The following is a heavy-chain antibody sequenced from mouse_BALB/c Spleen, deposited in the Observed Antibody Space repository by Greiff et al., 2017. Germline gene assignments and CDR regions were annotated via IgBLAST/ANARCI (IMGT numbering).Heavy chain of an antibody. CDR1: GFTFSSYA. J-gene: IGHJ2*01. CDR2: ISSGGST. CDR3: ARVDGYYDYFDY. D-gene: IGHD2-3*01. Sequence: EVQLVESGGGLVKPGGSLKLSCAASGFTFSSYAMSWVRQTPEKRLEWVASISSGGSTYYPDSVKGRFTISRDNARNILYLQMSSLRSEDTAMYYCARVDGYYDYFDYWGQGTTLTVSS. V-gene: IGHV5-6-5*01.